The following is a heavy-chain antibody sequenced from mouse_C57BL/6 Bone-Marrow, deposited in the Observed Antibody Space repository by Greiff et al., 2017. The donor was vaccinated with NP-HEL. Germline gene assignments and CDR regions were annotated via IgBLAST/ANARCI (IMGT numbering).Heavy chain of an antibody. CDR3: TTTMVTPFDY. J-gene: IGHJ2*01. D-gene: IGHD2-2*01. CDR1: GFNIKDDY. V-gene: IGHV14-4*01. Sequence: VQLQQSGAELVRPGASVKLSCTASGFNIKDDYMHWVKQRPEQGLEWIGWIDPENGDTEYASKFQGKATITADTSSNTAYLQLSSLTSEDTAVYYCTTTMVTPFDYWGQGTTLTVSS. CDR2: IDPENGDT.